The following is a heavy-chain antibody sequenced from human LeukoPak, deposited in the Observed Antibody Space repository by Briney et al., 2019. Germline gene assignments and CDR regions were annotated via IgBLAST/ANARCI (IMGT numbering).Heavy chain of an antibody. D-gene: IGHD2-21*02. J-gene: IGHJ2*01. CDR2: ISWNSGDI. CDR3: VKSGGYATAIRYFDL. Sequence: PGGSLRLSCAASGFSFGGYALHWVRQAPGKGLEWVASISWNSGDIVHADSVKGRFIISRDNAKNSLYLQMDSLRTEDTALYYCVKSGGYATAIRYFDLWGRGTLVTVSS. V-gene: IGHV3-9*01. CDR1: GFSFGGYA.